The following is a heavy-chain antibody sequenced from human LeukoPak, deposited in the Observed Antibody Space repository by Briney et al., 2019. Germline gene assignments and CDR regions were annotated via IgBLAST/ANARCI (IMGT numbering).Heavy chain of an antibody. CDR1: GGSFSGYY. D-gene: IGHD3-10*01. Sequence: SETLSLTCAVYGGSFSGYYWCWLRQPPGKGLEWIGEINHSGSTNYNPSLKSRVTISVDTSKNQFSLKLSSVTAADTAVYYCATLAGGVDYWGQGTLVTVSS. CDR2: INHSGST. CDR3: ATLAGGVDY. J-gene: IGHJ4*02. V-gene: IGHV4-34*01.